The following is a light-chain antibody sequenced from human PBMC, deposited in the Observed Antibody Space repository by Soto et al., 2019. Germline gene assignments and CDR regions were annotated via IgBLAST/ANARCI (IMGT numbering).Light chain of an antibody. CDR2: AAS. V-gene: IGKV1-39*01. CDR3: QQSYSTPRT. CDR1: QSISSY. Sequence: DIEMTQSPSSLSASVGDRFTITCRAIQSISSYLNWYQQKPGKAPKLLIYAASSLQSGVPSRFSGSGSGTDFTLTISSLQPEDFATYYCQQSYSTPRTFGQGTKV. J-gene: IGKJ1*01.